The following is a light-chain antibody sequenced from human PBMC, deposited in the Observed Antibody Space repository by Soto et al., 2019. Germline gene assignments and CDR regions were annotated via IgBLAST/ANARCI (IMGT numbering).Light chain of an antibody. Sequence: QSALTQPASVSGSPGQSITISCTGTSSDVGGYDYVSWYQQHPGKAPKLMIYDVTNRTSGVSNRFSGSKSGNTASLTISGIQAEDEADYYCISYASINTYVFGTGTKLTVL. V-gene: IGLV2-14*01. CDR2: DVT. J-gene: IGLJ1*01. CDR3: ISYASINTYV. CDR1: SSDVGGYDY.